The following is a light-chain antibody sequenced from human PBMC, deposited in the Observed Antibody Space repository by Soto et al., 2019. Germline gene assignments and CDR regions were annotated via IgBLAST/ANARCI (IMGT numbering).Light chain of an antibody. CDR2: EVN. CDR3: SSYAGSNKV. V-gene: IGLV2-8*01. Sequence: QSALTQPPSASGSPGQSVTISCTGTSSDVGGYNYVSWFQQHPGKAPKLIIYEVNKRPSGVPDRFSGSKSGNTASLTVSGLQAEDEDYYYCSSYAGSNKVFGGGTKLTVL. CDR1: SSDVGGYNY. J-gene: IGLJ3*02.